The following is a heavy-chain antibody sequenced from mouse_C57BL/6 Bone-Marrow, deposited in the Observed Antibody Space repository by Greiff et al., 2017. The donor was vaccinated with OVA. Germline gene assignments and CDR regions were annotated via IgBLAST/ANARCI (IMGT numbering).Heavy chain of an antibody. CDR3: ATYYYSMDY. CDR2: LNPGSGGT. J-gene: IGHJ4*01. V-gene: IGHV1-54*01. CDR1: GYAFTNYL. Sequence: QVQLQQSGAELVRPGTSVKVSCKASGYAFTNYLIEWVKQRPGQGLEWIGVLNPGSGGTNYNEKFKGKATLTADKSSSTAYMQLSSLTSEDSAVYFCATYYYSMDYWGQGTSVTVSS.